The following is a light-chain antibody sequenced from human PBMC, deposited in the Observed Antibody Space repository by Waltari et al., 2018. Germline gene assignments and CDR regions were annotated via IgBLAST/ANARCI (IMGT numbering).Light chain of an antibody. V-gene: IGKV1-5*01. CDR1: QTIRGG. CDR2: DAS. J-gene: IGKJ1*01. CDR3: QQYNSYPWT. Sequence: IQMTQSPSTLSASVGVRVTITCRASQTIRGGLAWYQPKTGKAPKLLIYDASSLESGVPSRFSGSRSGTEFTLTISSLQPDDFATYYCQQYNSYPWTFGQGTKVEIK.